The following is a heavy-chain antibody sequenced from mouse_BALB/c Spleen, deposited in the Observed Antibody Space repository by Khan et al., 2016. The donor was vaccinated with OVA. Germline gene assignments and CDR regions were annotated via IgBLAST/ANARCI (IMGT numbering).Heavy chain of an antibody. CDR3: TRLAYYYDSEGFAY. V-gene: IGHV5-6*01. CDR2: VSTGGTYT. Sequence: EVELVESGGDLVKPGGSLKLSCAASGFTFSTYGMSWVSQTPDRRLEWVATVSTGGTYTYYLDSVKGRFTISRDNSKNTLYLQMSSLKSEDTAMFYGTRLAYYYDSEGFAYWGQGTLVTVSA. CDR1: GFTFSTYG. D-gene: IGHD1-1*01. J-gene: IGHJ3*01.